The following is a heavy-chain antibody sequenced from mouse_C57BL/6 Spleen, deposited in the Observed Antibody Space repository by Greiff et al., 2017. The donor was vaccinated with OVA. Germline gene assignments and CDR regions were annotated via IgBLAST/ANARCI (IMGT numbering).Heavy chain of an antibody. CDR2: INYDGSST. V-gene: IGHV5-16*01. CDR3: ARGYYGSSYGGYFDV. Sequence: EVQVVESEGGLVQPGSSMKLSCTASGFTFSDYYMAWVRQVPEKGLEWVANINYDGSSTYYLDSLKSRFIISRDNAKNILYLQMSSLKSEDTATYYCARGYYGSSYGGYFDVWGTGTTVTVSS. J-gene: IGHJ1*03. D-gene: IGHD1-1*01. CDR1: GFTFSDYY.